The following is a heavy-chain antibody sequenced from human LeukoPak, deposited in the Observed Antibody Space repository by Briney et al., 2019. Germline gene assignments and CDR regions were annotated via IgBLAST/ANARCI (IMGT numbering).Heavy chain of an antibody. V-gene: IGHV3-15*01. CDR1: GFTFSSYW. CDR3: TTLGYCSGGSCYRRYYFDY. J-gene: IGHJ4*02. D-gene: IGHD2-15*01. Sequence: PGGSLRLSCAASGFTFSSYWMSWVRQAPGKGLEWVGRIKSKTDGGTTDYAAPVKGRFTISRDDSKNTLYLQMNSLKTEDTAVYYCTTLGYCSGGSCYRRYYFDYWGQGTLVTVSS. CDR2: IKSKTDGGTT.